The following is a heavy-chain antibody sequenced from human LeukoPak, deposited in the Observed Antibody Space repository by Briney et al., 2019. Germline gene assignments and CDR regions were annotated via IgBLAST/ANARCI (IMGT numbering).Heavy chain of an antibody. CDR3: AKVFGANYYGSGSYYDWFDP. CDR2: ISGSGGST. CDR1: GFTFSSYG. J-gene: IGHJ5*02. Sequence: QPGGSLRLSCAASGFTFSSYGMSWVRQAPGKGLEWVSAISGSGGSTYYADSVKGRFTISRDNSKNTLYLQMNSLRAEDTAVYYCAKVFGANYYGSGSYYDWFDPWGQGTLVTVSS. V-gene: IGHV3-23*01. D-gene: IGHD3-10*01.